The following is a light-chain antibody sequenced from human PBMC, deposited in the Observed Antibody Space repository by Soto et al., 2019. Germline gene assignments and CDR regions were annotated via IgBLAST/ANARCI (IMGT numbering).Light chain of an antibody. CDR1: QSVTSSY. J-gene: IGKJ4*01. CDR2: GAS. V-gene: IGKV3-20*01. CDR3: HQYGSSPLT. Sequence: EIVLTQSPGTLSLSPGERATLSCRASQSVTSSYLAWYQQKPGQAPRLLIYGASGRATGIPDRFSGSGSGTDFTLTISRLEPEDFAMYYCHQYGSSPLTFGGGTKVEIK.